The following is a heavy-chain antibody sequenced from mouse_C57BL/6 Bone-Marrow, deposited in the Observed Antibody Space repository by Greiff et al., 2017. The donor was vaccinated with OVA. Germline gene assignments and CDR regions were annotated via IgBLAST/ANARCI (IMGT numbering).Heavy chain of an antibody. J-gene: IGHJ3*01. CDR1: GYTFTDYE. D-gene: IGHD1-1*01. CDR3: NYGSSYFSSWFAY. Sequence: VQLQQSGAELVRPGASVTLSCKASGYTFTDYEMHWVKHTPVHGLEWIGAVDPETGGTAYNQKFKGKAILTADKSSSTAYMELRSLTSEDSAVYYCNYGSSYFSSWFAYWGQGTLVTVSA. V-gene: IGHV1-15*01. CDR2: VDPETGGT.